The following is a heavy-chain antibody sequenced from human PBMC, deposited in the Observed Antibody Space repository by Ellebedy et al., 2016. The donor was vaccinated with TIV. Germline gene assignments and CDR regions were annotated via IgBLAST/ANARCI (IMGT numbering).Heavy chain of an antibody. V-gene: IGHV3-7*01. CDR1: GFTFSSYW. CDR3: AKDRGVLMVYDPDAFDI. CDR2: IKQDGSEK. J-gene: IGHJ3*02. D-gene: IGHD2-8*01. Sequence: GESLKISXAASGFTFSSYWMSWVRQAPGKGLEWVANIKQDGSEKYYVDSVKGRFTISRDNAKNSLYLQMNSLRAEDTAVYYCAKDRGVLMVYDPDAFDIWGQGTMVTVSS.